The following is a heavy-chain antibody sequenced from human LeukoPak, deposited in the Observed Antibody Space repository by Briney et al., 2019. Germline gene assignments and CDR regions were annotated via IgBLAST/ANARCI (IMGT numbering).Heavy chain of an antibody. CDR2: ISSSGSTI. V-gene: IGHV3-48*03. J-gene: IGHJ4*02. Sequence: GGSLRLSCTTSGFTFGDYAMTWVRQAPGKGLEWVSYISSSGSTIYYADSVKGRFTISGDNAKNSLYLQMNSLRAEDTAVYYCARAGHGLFDYWGQGTLVTVSS. CDR1: GFTFGDYA. CDR3: ARAGHGLFDY.